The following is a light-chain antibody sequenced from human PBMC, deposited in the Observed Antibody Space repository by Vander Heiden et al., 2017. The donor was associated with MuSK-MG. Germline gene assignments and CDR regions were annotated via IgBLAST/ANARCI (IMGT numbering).Light chain of an antibody. CDR2: LGS. J-gene: IGKJ1*01. CDR1: QSLLHSNGYNY. Sequence: VFTHSPVARPATPGELASFPCRSSQSLLHSNGYNYLDWYLQKPGQSPQLLIYLGSNRDSGVPDRFSGSGSGTDFTLKISRVEAEDVGVYYCMQALQTPWTFGQGTKVEIK. V-gene: IGKV2-28*01. CDR3: MQALQTPWT.